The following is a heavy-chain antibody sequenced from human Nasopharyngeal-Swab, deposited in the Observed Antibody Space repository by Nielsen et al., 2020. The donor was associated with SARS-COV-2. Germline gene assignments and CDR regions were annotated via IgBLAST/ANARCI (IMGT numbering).Heavy chain of an antibody. CDR1: GFTFSSYS. D-gene: IGHD3-22*01. J-gene: IGHJ6*02. V-gene: IGHV3-21*01. CDR2: ISSSSSYI. Sequence: GESLKISCAASGFTFSSYSMNWVRQAPGKGLEWVSSISSSSSYIYYADSVKGRFTISRDNAKNSLYLQMNSLRAEDTAVYYCAREVVTMIVVTHYYYGMDVWGQGTTVTVSS. CDR3: AREVVTMIVVTHYYYGMDV.